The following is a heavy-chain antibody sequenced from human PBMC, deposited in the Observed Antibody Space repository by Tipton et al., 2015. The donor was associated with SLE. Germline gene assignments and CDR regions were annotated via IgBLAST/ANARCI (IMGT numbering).Heavy chain of an antibody. J-gene: IGHJ4*02. Sequence: LRLSCAASGFTFSSYAMSWIRQPPGKGLEWIGSIYYSGSTYYNPSLKSRVTISVDTSKNQFSLKLSSVTAADTAVYYCARYFYDSSGVCLFDLWGQGTLVTVSS. CDR2: IYYSGST. CDR3: ARYFYDSSGVCLFDL. V-gene: IGHV4-38-2*01. D-gene: IGHD3-22*01. CDR1: GFTFSSYA.